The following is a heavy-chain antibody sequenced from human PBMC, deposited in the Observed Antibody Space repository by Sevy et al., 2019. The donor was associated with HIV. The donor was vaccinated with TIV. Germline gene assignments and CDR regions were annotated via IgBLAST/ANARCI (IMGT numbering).Heavy chain of an antibody. D-gene: IGHD3-3*01. Sequence: GGSLRLSCAASGFTFSSYWMSWVRQAPGKGLEWVANIKQDGSEKYYVDSVKGRFTISRDNAKNSLYLQMNSLRAEDTAVYYCARDPLILEWSTAPETHYYYYGMDVWGQGTTVTVSS. CDR2: IKQDGSEK. J-gene: IGHJ6*02. CDR1: GFTFSSYW. V-gene: IGHV3-7*01. CDR3: ARDPLILEWSTAPETHYYYYGMDV.